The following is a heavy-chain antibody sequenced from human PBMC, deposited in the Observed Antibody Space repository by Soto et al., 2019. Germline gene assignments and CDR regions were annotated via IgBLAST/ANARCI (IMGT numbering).Heavy chain of an antibody. J-gene: IGHJ4*02. D-gene: IGHD6-19*01. V-gene: IGHV4-4*02. CDR3: ARLPPAEGYFDY. CDR2: IYHSGST. CDR1: GGSISSSNS. Sequence: PSETLSLTCAVSGGSISSSNSWSWVRQPPGKGLEWIGEIYHSGSTNYNPSLKSRVTISVDKSKNQFSLKPSSVTAADTAVYYCARLPPAEGYFDYWGQGTLVTVSS.